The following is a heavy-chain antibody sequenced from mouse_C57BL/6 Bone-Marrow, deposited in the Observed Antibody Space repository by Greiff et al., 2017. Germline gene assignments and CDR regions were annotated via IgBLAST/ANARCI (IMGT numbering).Heavy chain of an antibody. V-gene: IGHV1-82*01. CDR3: ARFAY. Sequence: QVQLQQSGPELVKPGASVKISCKASGYAFSSSWMNWVKQRPGKGLEWIGRIYPGDGDTNYNGKFKGKAKLTADKSSSTAYMQLSSLTSEDSAVYFCARFAYWGQGTLVTVSA. CDR2: IYPGDGDT. J-gene: IGHJ3*01. CDR1: GYAFSSSW.